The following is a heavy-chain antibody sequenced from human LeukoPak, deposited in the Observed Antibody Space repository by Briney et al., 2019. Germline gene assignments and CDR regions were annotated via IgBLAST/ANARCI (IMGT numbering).Heavy chain of an antibody. CDR2: IYYSGST. Sequence: PSETLSLTCTVSGGSISSSSYYWGWIRQPPGKGLEWIGSIYYSGSTYYNPSLKSRVTISVDTSKNQFSLKLSSVTAADTAVYYCARDVPGYIDYWGQGTLVTVSS. V-gene: IGHV4-39*07. J-gene: IGHJ4*02. D-gene: IGHD6-6*01. CDR1: GGSISSSSYY. CDR3: ARDVPGYIDY.